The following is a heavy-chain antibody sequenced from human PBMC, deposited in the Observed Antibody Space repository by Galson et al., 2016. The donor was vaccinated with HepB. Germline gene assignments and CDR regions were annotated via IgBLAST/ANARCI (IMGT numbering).Heavy chain of an antibody. V-gene: IGHV3-23*01. CDR1: GFTFSSYA. D-gene: IGHD2-21*02. CDR2: ITGSRDTT. Sequence: SLRLSCAASGFTFSSYAMNWVRQAPGKGLEWVSVITGSRDTTYYADSVKGLFTISSDNSKNTLYLQKNSLRAEDTAISYCVKGQHIVVVTSIHWGLGTQVTVSS. J-gene: IGHJ4*02. CDR3: VKGQHIVVVTSIH.